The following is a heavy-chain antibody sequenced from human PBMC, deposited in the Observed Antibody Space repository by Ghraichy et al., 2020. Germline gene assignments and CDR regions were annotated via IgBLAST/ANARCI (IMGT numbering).Heavy chain of an antibody. CDR2: IKQDGSEK. J-gene: IGHJ2*01. CDR3: ARRYFDL. Sequence: GESLNISCAASGFTFSSYWMQWVRQPPGKGLEWVANIKQDGSEKYYVDSVKGRFTISRDNAKDSVYLQMDSLRLEDTAVYYCARRYFDLWGRGTLVTVSS. V-gene: IGHV3-7*04. CDR1: GFTFSSYW.